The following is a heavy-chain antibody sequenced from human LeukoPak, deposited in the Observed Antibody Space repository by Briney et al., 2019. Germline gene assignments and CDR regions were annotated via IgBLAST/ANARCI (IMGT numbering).Heavy chain of an antibody. J-gene: IGHJ3*02. D-gene: IGHD5-12*01. Sequence: ASVKVSCKTSGYTFSSYGYSWVRQAPGQGLEWMRWVSPYNGNTRYQEKFQGRVTMTTDTSASTVYMELRSLRSDDTAVYYCARETRYIVTSKYNASDIWGQGTMVTVSS. CDR1: GYTFSSYG. CDR2: VSPYNGNT. V-gene: IGHV1-18*01. CDR3: ARETRYIVTSKYNASDI.